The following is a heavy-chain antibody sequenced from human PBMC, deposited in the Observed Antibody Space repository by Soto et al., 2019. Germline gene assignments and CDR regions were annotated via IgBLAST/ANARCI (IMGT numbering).Heavy chain of an antibody. V-gene: IGHV4-59*08. J-gene: IGHJ6*03. CDR2: IYYSGST. D-gene: IGHD3-3*01. CDR3: ARPNLLRFLEGPYYMDV. Sequence: SETLSLTCTVSGGSISSYYWSWIRQPPGKGLEWIGYIYYSGSTNYNPSLKSRVTISVDTSKNQFSLKLSSVTAADTAVYYCARPNLLRFLEGPYYMDVWGKGTTVTVSS. CDR1: GGSISSYY.